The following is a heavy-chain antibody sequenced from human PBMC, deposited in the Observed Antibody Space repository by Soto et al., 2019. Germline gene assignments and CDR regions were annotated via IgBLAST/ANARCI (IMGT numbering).Heavy chain of an antibody. Sequence: SETLSLTCTVSGGSISSGGYYWSWIRQHPGKGLEWIGYIYYSGSTYYNPSLKSRVTISVDTSKNQFSLKLSSVTAADTAVYYWARDMPKYYGMDVWGQGTTVTVSS. CDR1: GGSISSGGYY. J-gene: IGHJ6*02. CDR2: IYYSGST. D-gene: IGHD2-2*01. CDR3: ARDMPKYYGMDV. V-gene: IGHV4-31*03.